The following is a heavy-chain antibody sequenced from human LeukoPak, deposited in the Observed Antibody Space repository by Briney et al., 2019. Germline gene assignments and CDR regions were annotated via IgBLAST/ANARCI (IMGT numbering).Heavy chain of an antibody. V-gene: IGHV4-59*01. CDR2: IYYSGST. CDR3: ARVRIFGVVPNWFDP. CDR1: GGSIISYY. D-gene: IGHD3-3*01. J-gene: IGHJ5*02. Sequence: SETLSLTCTASGGSIISYYWSWIRQPPGKGLEWIGYIYYSGSTNYNPSLKSRVTISVDTSKNQFSLKLSSVTAAHTAVYYCARVRIFGVVPNWFDPWGQGTLVTVSS.